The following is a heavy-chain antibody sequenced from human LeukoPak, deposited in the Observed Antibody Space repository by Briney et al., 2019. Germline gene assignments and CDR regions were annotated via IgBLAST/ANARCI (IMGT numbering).Heavy chain of an antibody. Sequence: SETLSLTCTVSGGSISSSSYHWGWIRQPPGKGLEWIGSIYYSGSTYYNPSLKSRVTISVDTSKNQFSLKLSSVTAADTAVYYCARRNYDFWSGIRYYYYGMDVWGQGTTVTVSS. J-gene: IGHJ6*02. CDR2: IYYSGST. D-gene: IGHD3-3*01. CDR3: ARRNYDFWSGIRYYYYGMDV. V-gene: IGHV4-39*01. CDR1: GGSISSSSYH.